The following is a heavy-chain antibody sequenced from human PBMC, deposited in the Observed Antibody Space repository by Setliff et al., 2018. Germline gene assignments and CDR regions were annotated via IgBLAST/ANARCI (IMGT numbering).Heavy chain of an antibody. J-gene: IGHJ3*02. CDR1: GASITSGHY. D-gene: IGHD3-3*01. V-gene: IGHV4-38-2*01. CDR3: ASPRRDDLDSPFDAFDI. Sequence: SETLSLTCGVSGASITSGHYWGWIRQPPGKGLEWIATMSHRGRTYFNPSLESRVTMSRDTSKNQFSLRLTSVAAADTAVYYCASPRRDDLDSPFDAFDIWGRGTMFTVSS. CDR2: MSHRGRT.